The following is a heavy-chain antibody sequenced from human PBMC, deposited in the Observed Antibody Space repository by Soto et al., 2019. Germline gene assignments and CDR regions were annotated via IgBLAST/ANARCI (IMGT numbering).Heavy chain of an antibody. Sequence: GGSLRLSCAASGFTFSSYSMNWVRQAPGKGLEWVSSISSSSSYIYYADSVKGRFTISRDNAKNSLYLQMNSLRAEDTAVYYCARDSVSSGWNNYWGQGTLVTVSS. D-gene: IGHD6-19*01. CDR3: ARDSVSSGWNNY. CDR1: GFTFSSYS. CDR2: ISSSSSYI. V-gene: IGHV3-21*01. J-gene: IGHJ4*02.